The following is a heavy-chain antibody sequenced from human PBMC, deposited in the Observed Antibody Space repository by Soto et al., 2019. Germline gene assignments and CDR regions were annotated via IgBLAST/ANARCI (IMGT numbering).Heavy chain of an antibody. CDR2: IWYDGSNK. CDR3: ARDSPVNYGDYLQLDY. Sequence: QVQLVESGGGVVQPGRSLRLSCAASGFTFSSYGMHWVRQAPGKGLEWVAVIWYDGSNKYYADSVKGRFTISRDNSKNTLYLQMNSLRAEDMAVYYCARDSPVNYGDYLQLDYWGQGTLVTVSS. CDR1: GFTFSSYG. J-gene: IGHJ4*02. V-gene: IGHV3-33*01. D-gene: IGHD4-17*01.